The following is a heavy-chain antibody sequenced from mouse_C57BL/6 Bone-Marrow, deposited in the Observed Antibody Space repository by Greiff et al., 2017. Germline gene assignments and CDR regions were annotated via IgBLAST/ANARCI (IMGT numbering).Heavy chain of an antibody. J-gene: IGHJ3*01. CDR2: IHPNSGST. D-gene: IGHD2-1*01. CDR1: GYTFTSYC. Sequence: VQLQQPGAELVKPGASVKLSCKASGYTFTSYCMHWVKQRPGQGLEWIGMIHPNSGSTNYNEKFKSKATLTVDKSSSTAYMQLSSLTSEDSAVYYGARYYGYYGCAYWGQGTLVTVSA. V-gene: IGHV1-64*01. CDR3: ARYYGYYGCAY.